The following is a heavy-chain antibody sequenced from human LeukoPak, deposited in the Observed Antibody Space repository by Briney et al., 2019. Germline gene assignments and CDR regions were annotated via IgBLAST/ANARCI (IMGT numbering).Heavy chain of an antibody. D-gene: IGHD2/OR15-2a*01. Sequence: GGSLRLSCAASGFTFSDYYINWIRQAPGKGLEWLSYISGNVRFIEYADSVKGRFTISRDNAQNLLYLQMNSLRAEDTAIYYCARDLNTGMDVWGRGTTVTVSS. V-gene: IGHV3-11*01. J-gene: IGHJ6*02. CDR3: ARDLNTGMDV. CDR1: GFTFSDYY. CDR2: ISGNVRFI.